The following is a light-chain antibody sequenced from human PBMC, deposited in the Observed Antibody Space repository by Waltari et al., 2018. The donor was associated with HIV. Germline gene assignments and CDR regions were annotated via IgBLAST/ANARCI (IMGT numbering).Light chain of an antibody. Sequence: QSALTQPASVSGSPGQSITISCTGTSSDVGSYTLVSWYQQHPGKAPKLMIYAVSKRPSGFSNRFSGSTSANTASLPISGLQAEDEADYYCCSYAGSGEVFGTGTKVTVL. CDR2: AVS. J-gene: IGLJ1*01. V-gene: IGLV2-23*02. CDR3: CSYAGSGEV. CDR1: SSDVGSYTL.